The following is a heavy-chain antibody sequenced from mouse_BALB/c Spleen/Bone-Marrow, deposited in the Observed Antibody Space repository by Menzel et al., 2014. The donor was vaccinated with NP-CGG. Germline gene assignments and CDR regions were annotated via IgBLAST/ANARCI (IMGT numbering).Heavy chain of an antibody. CDR3: ARSRDGYFDV. V-gene: IGHV1S41*01. CDR2: IAPGSGST. J-gene: IGHJ1*01. CDR1: GYTFTSYW. Sequence: DLVKPVASVKLSCKASGYTFTSYWINWIKQRPGQGLEWIGRIAPGSGSTYYNEMFKGKATLTVDTSSSTAYIQLSSLSSEDSAVYFCARSRDGYFDVWGAGTTVTVSS.